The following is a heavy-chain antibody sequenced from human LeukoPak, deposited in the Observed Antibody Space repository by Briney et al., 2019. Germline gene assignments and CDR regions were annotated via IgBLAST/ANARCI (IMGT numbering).Heavy chain of an antibody. CDR2: INHSGST. D-gene: IGHD6-19*01. V-gene: IGHV4-34*01. J-gene: IGHJ2*01. Sequence: KPSETLSLTCAVYGGSFSGYYWSWIRQPPGKGLEWIGEINHSGSTNYNPSLKSRVTISVDTSKNQFSLKLSSATAADTAVYYCARGNPGRLVQWLVRTNWYFDLWGRGTLVTVSS. CDR3: ARGNPGRLVQWLVRTNWYFDL. CDR1: GGSFSGYY.